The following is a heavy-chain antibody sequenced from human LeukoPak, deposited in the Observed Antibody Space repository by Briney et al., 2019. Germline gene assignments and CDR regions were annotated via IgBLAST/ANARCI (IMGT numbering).Heavy chain of an antibody. CDR1: GFTFSDYY. D-gene: IGHD6-19*01. Sequence: KPGGSLRLSCAASGFTFSDYYMSWIRQAPGKGLEWVSYISSSSSYTNYADSVKGRFTISRDNAKNPPYLQMNSLRAEDTAVYYCARDGAVAGTVVDYWGQGTLVTVSS. V-gene: IGHV3-11*06. J-gene: IGHJ4*02. CDR3: ARDGAVAGTVVDY. CDR2: ISSSSSYT.